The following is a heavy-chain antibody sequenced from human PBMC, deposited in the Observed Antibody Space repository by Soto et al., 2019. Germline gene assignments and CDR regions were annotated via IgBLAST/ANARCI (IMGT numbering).Heavy chain of an antibody. CDR1: GGSVSSGSYY. D-gene: IGHD4-4*01. CDR2: IYYSGST. Sequence: SETLSLTCTVSGGSVSSGSYYWSWIRQPPGKGLEWIGYIYYSGSTNYNPSLKGRVTISVDTSKNQFSLKLSSVTAADTAVYYCARIHDYSNYPGYWGQGTLVTVSS. V-gene: IGHV4-61*01. J-gene: IGHJ4*02. CDR3: ARIHDYSNYPGY.